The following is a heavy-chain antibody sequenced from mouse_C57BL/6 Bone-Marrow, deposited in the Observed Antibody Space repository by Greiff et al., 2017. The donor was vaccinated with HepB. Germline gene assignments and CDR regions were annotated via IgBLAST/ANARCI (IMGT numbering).Heavy chain of an antibody. J-gene: IGHJ3*01. CDR2: IDPSDSYT. V-gene: IGHV1-50*01. Sequence: QVQLQQPGAELVKPGASVKLSCKASGYTFTSYWMQWVTQRPGQGLEWIVEIDPSDSYTNYNQKFKGKATLTVDTSSSTAYMQLSSLTSEDSAVYYCARRGMVTTGWVAYWGQGTLVTVSA. CDR1: GYTFTSYW. D-gene: IGHD2-2*01. CDR3: ARRGMVTTGWVAY.